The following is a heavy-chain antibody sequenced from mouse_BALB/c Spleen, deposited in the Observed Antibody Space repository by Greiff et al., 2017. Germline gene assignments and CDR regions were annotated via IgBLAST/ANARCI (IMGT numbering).Heavy chain of an antibody. CDR2: IWGDGST. CDR3: ARSYYYGSSHFDY. V-gene: IGHV2-6-7*01. D-gene: IGHD1-1*01. J-gene: IGHJ2*01. Sequence: QVQVVESGPGLVAPSQSLSITCTVSGFSLTGYGVNWVRQPPGKGLEWLGMIWGDGSTDYNSALKSRLSISKDNSKSQVFLKMNSLQTDDTARYYCARSYYYGSSHFDYWGQGTTLTVAS. CDR1: GFSLTGYG.